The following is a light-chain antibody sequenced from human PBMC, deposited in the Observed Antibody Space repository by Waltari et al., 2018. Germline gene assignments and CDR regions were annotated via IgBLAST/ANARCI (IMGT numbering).Light chain of an antibody. J-gene: IGLJ3*02. Sequence: QSALTQPASVSGSPGQSITISCTGTSSDVGTYNYVSWYQQHPGKAPKLMIYDVSKRPSGVSNRFSGSESGNTASLTISGLQAEDEADYYCSSSTSSTTLRVFGGGTKVTVL. CDR1: SSDVGTYNY. CDR2: DVS. CDR3: SSSTSSTTLRV. V-gene: IGLV2-14*01.